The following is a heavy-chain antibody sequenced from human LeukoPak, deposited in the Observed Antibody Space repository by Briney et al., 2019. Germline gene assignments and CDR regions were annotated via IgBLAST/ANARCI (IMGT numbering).Heavy chain of an antibody. Sequence: GGSLRLSCAASTFTFSNYWMSWVRQAPGKGLEWVANIKQDGSEKYYVDSVKGRFTISRDNAKTSLYLQMNSLRAEDTAVYYCAGDVLAAGATGTFDIWGQGTMVTVSS. V-gene: IGHV3-7*03. D-gene: IGHD1-14*01. CDR3: AGDVLAAGATGTFDI. J-gene: IGHJ3*02. CDR1: TFTFSNYW. CDR2: IKQDGSEK.